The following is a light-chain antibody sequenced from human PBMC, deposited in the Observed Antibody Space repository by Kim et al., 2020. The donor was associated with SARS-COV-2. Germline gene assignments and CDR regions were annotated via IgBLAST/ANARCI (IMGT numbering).Light chain of an antibody. J-gene: IGKJ1*01. CDR2: GAS. Sequence: EIVLTQSPVTLSVSPGERAIVSCRASQSFRNNLAWYQQKLGQAPRLLIYGASSRATGVPDRFSGGGSGTEFTLTISSLQSEDFAVYYCHQYNSWPRTFGQGTKVDIK. V-gene: IGKV3-15*01. CDR1: QSFRNN. CDR3: HQYNSWPRT.